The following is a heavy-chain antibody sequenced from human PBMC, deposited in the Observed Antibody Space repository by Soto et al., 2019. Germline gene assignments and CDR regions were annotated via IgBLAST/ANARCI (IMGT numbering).Heavy chain of an antibody. D-gene: IGHD3-10*01. CDR1: GGSISSSDYY. J-gene: IGHJ5*02. CDR2: ISNSGGT. CDR3: ARQGGYYGSGKRVDWFDP. Sequence: PSETLSLTCTVSGGSISSSDYYWAWIRQPPGKGLEWIATISNSGGTYYNPSLRSRVTISVDASKNLFSLNLNSVTAADTAVYYCARQGGYYGSGKRVDWFDPWGKGNLVTVS. V-gene: IGHV4-39*01.